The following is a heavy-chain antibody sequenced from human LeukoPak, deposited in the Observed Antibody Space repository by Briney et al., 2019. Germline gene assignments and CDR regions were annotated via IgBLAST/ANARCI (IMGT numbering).Heavy chain of an antibody. V-gene: IGHV3-23*01. CDR2: ISGSGGST. CDR3: ATTGYSSGWYLDY. Sequence: PGGSLRLSCAASGFTFYAYAMTWVRQAPGKGLEWVSAISGSGGSTYYADSVKGRFTISRDNSKNTLYLQMNSLRAEDTAVYYCATTGYSSGWYLDYWGQGTLVTVSS. CDR1: GFTFYAYA. J-gene: IGHJ4*02. D-gene: IGHD6-19*01.